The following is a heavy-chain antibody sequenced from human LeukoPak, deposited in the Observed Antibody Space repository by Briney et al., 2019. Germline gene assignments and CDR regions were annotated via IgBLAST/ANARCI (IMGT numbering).Heavy chain of an antibody. CDR1: GSTFSSYA. CDR2: ISGSGGST. J-gene: IGHJ5*02. CDR3: ARLLGESTIYDL. Sequence: GGSLRLSCAASGSTFSSYAMSWVRQAPGKGLEWVSAISGSGGSTYYADSVKGRFIISRYNAKNSLSLQMNSLRAEDTAMYYCARLLGESTIYDLWGQGTPVTVSS. V-gene: IGHV3-23*01. D-gene: IGHD3-16*01.